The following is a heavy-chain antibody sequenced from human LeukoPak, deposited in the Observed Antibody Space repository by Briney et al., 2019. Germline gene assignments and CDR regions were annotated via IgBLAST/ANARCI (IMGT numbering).Heavy chain of an antibody. CDR3: ASGNREAAFDI. CDR1: GFTVSSNY. CDR2: IYSGGST. Sequence: PGGSLRLSCAASGFTVSSNYMSWVRPAPGKGLGWVSVIYSGGSTYYADSVKGRFTISRDNSKNTLYLQMNSLRAEDTAVYYCASGNREAAFDIWGQGTMVTVSS. V-gene: IGHV3-66*02. D-gene: IGHD1/OR15-1a*01. J-gene: IGHJ3*02.